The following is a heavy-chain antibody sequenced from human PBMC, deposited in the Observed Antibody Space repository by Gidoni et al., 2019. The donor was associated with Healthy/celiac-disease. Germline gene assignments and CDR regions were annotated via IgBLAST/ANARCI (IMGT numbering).Heavy chain of an antibody. Sequence: QVQLVESGGGLVKPGGSLRLSCSASGFPFSSYYMRWIRQAQGKGLEWVSYISSSGSNIYYADSVKGRFTISRDNAKNSLYLQMNSLRAEDTAVYYCARDSGYYDSSGYYYGYYGMDVWGQGTTVTVSS. CDR2: ISSSGSNI. V-gene: IGHV3-11*01. CDR3: ARDSGYYDSSGYYYGYYGMDV. J-gene: IGHJ6*02. D-gene: IGHD3-22*01. CDR1: GFPFSSYY.